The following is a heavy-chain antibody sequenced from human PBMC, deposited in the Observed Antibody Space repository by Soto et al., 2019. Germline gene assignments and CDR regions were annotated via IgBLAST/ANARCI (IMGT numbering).Heavy chain of an antibody. CDR2: IIPIFGTA. CDR3: ARQPIVVVPAAPLYFDY. Sequence: SVKVSCKASGGTFSSYAISWVLQAPGQGLEWMGGIIPIFGTANYAQKFQGRVTITADESTSPAYMELSSLRSEDTAVYYCARQPIVVVPAAPLYFDYWGQGTRVTVSS. D-gene: IGHD2-2*01. CDR1: GGTFSSYA. J-gene: IGHJ4*02. V-gene: IGHV1-69*13.